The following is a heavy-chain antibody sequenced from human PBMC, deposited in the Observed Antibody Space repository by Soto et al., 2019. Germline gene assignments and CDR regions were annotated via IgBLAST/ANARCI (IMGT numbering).Heavy chain of an antibody. CDR2: IYYSGST. D-gene: IGHD3-10*01. V-gene: IGHV4-59*01. J-gene: IGHJ6*02. CDR3: ARDRMGYSGSWRCVGLCHYYHGMDV. Sequence: SETLSLTCTVSGGSISSYYWTWIRQSPGKGLEWIGYIYYSGSTNYNPSLKSRVTISVDTSKNQFSLKLSSVTAADTAVYYCARDRMGYSGSWRCVGLCHYYHGMDVWGQGTTVTVSS. CDR1: GGSISSYY.